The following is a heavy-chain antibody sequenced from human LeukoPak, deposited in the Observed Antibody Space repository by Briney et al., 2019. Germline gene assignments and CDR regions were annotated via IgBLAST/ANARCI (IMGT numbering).Heavy chain of an antibody. CDR1: GGPFSSYA. D-gene: IGHD2-2*02. J-gene: IGHJ6*02. CDR3: ARVLVVVPAAIFHYYYGMDV. V-gene: IGHV1-69*06. Sequence: GASVKVSCKASGGPFSSYAISWVRQAPGQGLEWMGGIIPIFGSANYTHKSQDRVTITADKSTSTAYMELSSLRSEDTAVYYCARVLVVVPAAIFHYYYGMDVWGQGTTVTVSS. CDR2: IIPIFGSA.